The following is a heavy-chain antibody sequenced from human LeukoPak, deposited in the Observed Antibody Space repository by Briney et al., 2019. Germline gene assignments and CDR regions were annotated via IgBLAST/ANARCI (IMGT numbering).Heavy chain of an antibody. CDR1: GGSISSYY. Sequence: PSETLSLTCTVSGGSISSYYWSWIRQPPGKGLEWIGEINHSGSTNYNPSLKSRVTISVDTSKNQFSLKLSSVTAADTAVYYCARMYYYYYYMDVWGKGTTVTISS. CDR2: INHSGST. CDR3: ARMYYYYYYMDV. J-gene: IGHJ6*03. V-gene: IGHV4-34*01.